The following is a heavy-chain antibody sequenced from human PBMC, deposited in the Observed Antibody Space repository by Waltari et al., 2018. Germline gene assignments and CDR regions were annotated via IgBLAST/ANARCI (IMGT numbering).Heavy chain of an antibody. V-gene: IGHV3-74*01. CDR3: TRGRLVPPAVGGDDVFEF. D-gene: IGHD2-2*01. CDR1: GFIFARDW. CDR2: ININGTST. J-gene: IGHJ3*01. Sequence: EVQLEESGGGIVPPGGSLRVSGSAPGFIFARDWWHWVRQAPGKGLVWVSRININGTSTIYADSVKGRFTISRDNAKNTLYLQMNSLRVEDTAIYFCTRGRLVPPAVGGDDVFEFWGQGTLVTVSS.